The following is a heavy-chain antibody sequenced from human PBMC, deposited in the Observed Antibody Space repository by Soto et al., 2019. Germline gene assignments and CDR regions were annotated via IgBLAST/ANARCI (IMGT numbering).Heavy chain of an antibody. Sequence: NPSETLSLTCTVSGGSISSGGYYWSWIRQHPGKGLEWIGYIYYSGSTYYNPSLKSRVTISVDTSKNQFSLKLSSVTAADTAVYYCARDDVAVAGSTYYYYGMDVWGQGTTVTVSS. J-gene: IGHJ6*02. CDR2: IYYSGST. CDR3: ARDDVAVAGSTYYYYGMDV. CDR1: GGSISSGGYY. D-gene: IGHD6-19*01. V-gene: IGHV4-31*03.